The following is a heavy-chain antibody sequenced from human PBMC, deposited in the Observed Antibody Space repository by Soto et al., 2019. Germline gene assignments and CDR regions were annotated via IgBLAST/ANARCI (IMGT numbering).Heavy chain of an antibody. CDR2: IYHSGST. J-gene: IGHJ3*01. V-gene: IGHV4-4*02. D-gene: IGHD6-19*01. CDR3: SLRAVVPCNVFEV. Sequence: SQTLSLTCAVSSGSISSSNWWSWVRQPPGKGLEWIGEIYHSGSTNYNPSLKSRVTISVDKSKNQFSLKLSSVTAADTAVYYCSLRAVVPCNVFEVWGQGTMVTVSS. CDR1: SGSISSSNW.